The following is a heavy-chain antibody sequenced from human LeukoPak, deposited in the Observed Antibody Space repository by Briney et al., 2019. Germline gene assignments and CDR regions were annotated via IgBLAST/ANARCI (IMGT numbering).Heavy chain of an antibody. Sequence: SETLSLTCTVSGGSISSYYWSWIRQPAGKGLEWIGRIYTSGSTNYNPSLKSRVTMSVDTSKNQFSLKLSSVTAADTAVYYCARGTVYCSSTSCYSWGYSYGSERFDYWGQGTLVTVSS. CDR2: IYTSGST. CDR1: GGSISSYY. CDR3: ARGTVYCSSTSCYSWGYSYGSERFDY. V-gene: IGHV4-4*07. J-gene: IGHJ4*02. D-gene: IGHD2-2*01.